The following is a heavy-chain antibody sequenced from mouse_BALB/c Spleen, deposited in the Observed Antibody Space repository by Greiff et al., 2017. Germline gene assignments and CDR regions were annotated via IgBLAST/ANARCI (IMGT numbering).Heavy chain of an antibody. CDR2: IWSGGST. V-gene: IGHV2-5-1*01. Sequence: QVQLQQSGPSLVQPSQSLSITCTVSGFSLTSYGVHWVRQSPGKGLEWLGVIWSGGSTDYNAAFMSRLSITKDNSKSQVFFKMNSLQAADTAIYYCAKKGYDYYAMDYWGQGTSVTVSS. J-gene: IGHJ4*01. CDR1: GFSLTSYG. CDR3: AKKGYDYYAMDY. D-gene: IGHD2-2*01.